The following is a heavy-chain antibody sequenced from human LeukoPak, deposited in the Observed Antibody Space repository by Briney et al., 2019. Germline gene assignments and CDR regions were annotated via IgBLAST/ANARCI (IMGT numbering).Heavy chain of an antibody. CDR1: GYTFTSYG. V-gene: IGHV1-18*01. D-gene: IGHD2-2*01. J-gene: IGHJ4*02. CDR3: ARFHCSSTSCYDGFDY. CDR2: ISAYNGNT. Sequence: GASVKVSCKASGYTFTSYGISWLRQAPGQGLEWMGWISAYNGNTNYAQKLQGRVTMTTDTSTSTAYMELRSLRSDDTAVYYCARFHCSSTSCYDGFDYWGQGTLVTVSS.